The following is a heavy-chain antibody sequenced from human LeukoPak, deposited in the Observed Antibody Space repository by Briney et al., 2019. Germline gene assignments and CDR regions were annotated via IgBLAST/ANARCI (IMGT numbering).Heavy chain of an antibody. Sequence: RGSLRLSCAASGFTVSSNYMSWVRQAPGKGLEWVSVIYSGGSTYYADSVKGRFTISRDNSKNTLYLQMNSLRAEDTAVYYCATQPATVVTPALDYWGQGTLVTVSS. CDR3: ATQPATVVTPALDY. J-gene: IGHJ4*02. CDR2: IYSGGST. V-gene: IGHV3-66*02. D-gene: IGHD4-23*01. CDR1: GFTVSSNY.